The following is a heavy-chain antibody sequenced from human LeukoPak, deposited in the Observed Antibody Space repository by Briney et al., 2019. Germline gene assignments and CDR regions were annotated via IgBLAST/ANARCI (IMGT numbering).Heavy chain of an antibody. D-gene: IGHD3-3*01. CDR3: AREGSINWFDP. Sequence: VASLKLSCKASGGTFSSYAISWVRQAPGQGLEWKGGILRIVGTTNYAQKFQGRVTITADESKHTAYRALGSLRAEDTAVNYCAREGSINWFDPWGQGTLVTVSS. CDR1: GGTFSSYA. J-gene: IGHJ5*02. CDR2: ILRIVGTT. V-gene: IGHV1-69*01.